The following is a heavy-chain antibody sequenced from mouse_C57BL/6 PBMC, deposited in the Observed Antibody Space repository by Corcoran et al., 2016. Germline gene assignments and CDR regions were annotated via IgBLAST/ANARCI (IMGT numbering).Heavy chain of an antibody. V-gene: IGHV1-18*01. D-gene: IGHD1-1*01. Sequence: EVQLQQSGPELVKPGASVKIPCKASGYTFTDYNMDWVKQSHGKSLEWIGDINPNNGGTIYNQKFKGKATLTVDKSSSTAYMELRSLASEDTAVYYWARPGRGYFDYWGQGTTLTVSS. CDR3: ARPGRGYFDY. J-gene: IGHJ2*01. CDR1: GYTFTDYN. CDR2: INPNNGGT.